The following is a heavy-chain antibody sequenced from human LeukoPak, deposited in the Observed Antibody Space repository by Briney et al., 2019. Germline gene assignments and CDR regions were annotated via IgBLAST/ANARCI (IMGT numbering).Heavy chain of an antibody. D-gene: IGHD3-10*01. J-gene: IGHJ4*02. Sequence: GGSLRLSCAASGFTFSSYSMNWVRQAPGKGLEWVSSISSSSSYIYYADSVKGRFTISRDNAKNSLYLQMNSLRAEHTAVYYCARDVWFGELPFDYWGQGTLVTVSS. V-gene: IGHV3-21*01. CDR3: ARDVWFGELPFDY. CDR1: GFTFSSYS. CDR2: ISSSSSYI.